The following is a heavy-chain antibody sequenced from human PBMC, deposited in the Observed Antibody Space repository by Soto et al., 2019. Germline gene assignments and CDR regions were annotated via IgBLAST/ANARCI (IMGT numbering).Heavy chain of an antibody. D-gene: IGHD3-10*01. V-gene: IGHV3-30*18. CDR2: ISSDGNRR. J-gene: IGHJ4*02. CDR3: AKDHYISRSGSLSPYYFDY. CDR1: GFTFPNFA. Sequence: QVYLVESGGGVVQPGRSLRLSCAVSGFTFPNFAMHWVRQAPGKGLEWVALISSDGNRRSYADSVKGRFTISRDNSKNTLYLQMNSLRTEDTDVFYCAKDHYISRSGSLSPYYFDYWGQGTLVTVSS.